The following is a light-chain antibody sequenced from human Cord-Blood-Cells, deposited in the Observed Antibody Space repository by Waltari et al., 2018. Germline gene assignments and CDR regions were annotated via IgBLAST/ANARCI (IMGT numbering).Light chain of an antibody. CDR1: QSVSSN. CDR3: QQYNNWPLT. J-gene: IGKJ3*01. Sequence: EIVMTQSPATLSVSPGERATLSCRASQSVSSNLAWYQQKPGQAPRLLIYGASTSATRIPARFSGSGSGTEFTLTISSLQSEDFAVYYCQQYNNWPLTFGPGTKVDIK. V-gene: IGKV3-15*01. CDR2: GAS.